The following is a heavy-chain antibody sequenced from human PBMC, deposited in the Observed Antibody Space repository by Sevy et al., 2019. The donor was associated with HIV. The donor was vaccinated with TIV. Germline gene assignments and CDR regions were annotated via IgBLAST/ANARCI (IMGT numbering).Heavy chain of an antibody. CDR3: ARDLAGYCSGGSCPSDAYYYYGMDV. J-gene: IGHJ6*02. CDR1: GGSISSYY. D-gene: IGHD2-15*01. CDR2: IYTSGSI. Sequence: SETLSLTCTVSGGSISSYYWSWIRQPAGKGLEWIGRIYTSGSINYNPSLKSRVTMSVDTSKNQFSLKLSSVTAADTAVYYCARDLAGYCSGGSCPSDAYYYYGMDVWGQGTTVTVSS. V-gene: IGHV4-4*07.